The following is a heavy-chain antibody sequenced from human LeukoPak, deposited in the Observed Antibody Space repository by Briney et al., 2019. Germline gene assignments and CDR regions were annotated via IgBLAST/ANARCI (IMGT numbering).Heavy chain of an antibody. CDR2: IYTSGST. CDR1: GGSISSYY. Sequence: PSETLSLTCTVSGGSISSYYWSWIRQPAGKGLEWIGRIYTSGSTNYNPSLKSRVIMSVVTSKNQFSLKLSSVTAADTAVYYCARGRADYFDSSGYYFDYWGQGTLVTVSS. V-gene: IGHV4-4*07. J-gene: IGHJ4*02. D-gene: IGHD3-22*01. CDR3: ARGRADYFDSSGYYFDY.